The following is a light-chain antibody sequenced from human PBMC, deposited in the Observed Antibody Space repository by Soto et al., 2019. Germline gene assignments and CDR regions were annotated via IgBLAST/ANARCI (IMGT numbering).Light chain of an antibody. V-gene: IGKV3-11*01. CDR3: HQRSAWPRTT. CDR1: QRVISY. J-gene: IGKJ2*01. CDR2: DIS. Sequence: DIVLTQFPATLSLSPGERATLSCRASQRVISYLAWYQQKPGQAPRLLIYDISNRATGIPARFIGSGSGTDFTLSISSLEPEDSAVYYGHQRSAWPRTTFGQGTKLEIK.